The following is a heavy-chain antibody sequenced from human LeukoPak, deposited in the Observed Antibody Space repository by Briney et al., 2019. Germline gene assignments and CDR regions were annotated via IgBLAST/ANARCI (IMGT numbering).Heavy chain of an antibody. Sequence: SETLSLTCTVSGGSISSYYWSWIRQPAGKGLGWIGRIYTGGSTTHNPSLKSRVTMSLDTSKNQFSLKLNSVTAADTAVYYCARDFSGFDYWGQGTLVIVSS. D-gene: IGHD3-10*01. V-gene: IGHV4-4*07. CDR2: IYTGGST. J-gene: IGHJ4*02. CDR1: GGSISSYY. CDR3: ARDFSGFDY.